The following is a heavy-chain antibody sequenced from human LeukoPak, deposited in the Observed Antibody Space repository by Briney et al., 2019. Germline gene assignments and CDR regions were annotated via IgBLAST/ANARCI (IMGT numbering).Heavy chain of an antibody. D-gene: IGHD3-10*01. CDR3: ARHSLDRAYGSGSYYNDY. CDR2: IYPGDSDT. V-gene: IGHV5-51*01. J-gene: IGHJ4*02. Sequence: GESLKISCKGSGYSFTSYWIGWVRQVPGKGLEWMGIIYPGDSDTRYSPSFQGPVTISADTSISTAYLQWSSLKASDTAMCYCARHSLDRAYGSGSYYNDYWGQGTLVTVSS. CDR1: GYSFTSYW.